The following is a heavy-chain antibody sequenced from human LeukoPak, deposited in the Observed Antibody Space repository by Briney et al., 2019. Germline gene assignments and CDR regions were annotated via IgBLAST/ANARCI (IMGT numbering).Heavy chain of an antibody. J-gene: IGHJ4*02. D-gene: IGHD2-15*01. CDR2: IYHSGSV. CDR3: ARGGGFRSPPAY. V-gene: IGHV4-59*01. Sequence: PSETLSLTCTVSGGSISNYYWSWIRQPPGKGLEWIGYIYHSGSVNYNPSLKSRVTISVDTTNNQFSLKLNSVTAADTAVYYCARGGGFRSPPAYWGQGTLVNVSS. CDR1: GGSISNYY.